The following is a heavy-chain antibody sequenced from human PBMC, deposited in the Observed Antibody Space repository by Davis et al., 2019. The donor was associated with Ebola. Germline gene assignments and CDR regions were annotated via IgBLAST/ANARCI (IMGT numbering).Heavy chain of an antibody. CDR2: INPFSGGS. CDR3: ARDYYRSGSPMDV. V-gene: IGHV1-2*02. Sequence: ASVKVSCKASGYSFTGYYMHWVRQAPGQGLEWMAWINPFSGGSNSEQRFQGRVSVTRDTSISTVYMEVSRLGSDDTAIYFCARDYYRSGSPMDVWGQGTTVTVSS. D-gene: IGHD3-10*01. J-gene: IGHJ6*02. CDR1: GYSFTGYY.